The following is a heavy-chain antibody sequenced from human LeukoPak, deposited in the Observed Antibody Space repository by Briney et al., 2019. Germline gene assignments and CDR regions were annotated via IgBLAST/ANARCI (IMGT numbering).Heavy chain of an antibody. CDR1: GFTFSSYS. CDR2: ISRGGDDI. Sequence: GGSLRLSCAASGFTFSSYSMNWVRQAPGKGLEWVSVISRGGDDIYYADSVKGRFTISRDNSKSTLYLQMNGLRAEDTAVYYCAKSSTPTDCRSHDYWGQGTLATVSS. J-gene: IGHJ4*02. V-gene: IGHV3-23*01. D-gene: IGHD1-26*01. CDR3: AKSSTPTDCRSHDY.